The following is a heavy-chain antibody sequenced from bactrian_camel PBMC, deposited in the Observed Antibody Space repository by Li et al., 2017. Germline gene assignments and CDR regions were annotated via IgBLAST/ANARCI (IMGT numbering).Heavy chain of an antibody. V-gene: IGHV3S54*01. CDR1: GNTHGIVC. Sequence: HVQLVESGGGSVQVGGSLKLSCESSGNTHGIVCMAWFRQAPGKEREAVATIYAGGSTRYYADLAKGRFTVSQDNANSTLYLEMNSLKPEDTGMYYCAADRYAADCYLGSWYPNYWGQGTQVTVS. D-gene: IGHD3*01. CDR3: AADRYAADCYLGSWYPNY. CDR2: IYAGGSTR. J-gene: IGHJ4*01.